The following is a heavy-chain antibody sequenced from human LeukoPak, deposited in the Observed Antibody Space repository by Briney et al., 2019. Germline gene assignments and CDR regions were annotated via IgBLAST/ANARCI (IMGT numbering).Heavy chain of an antibody. CDR1: GFTFSSYG. CDR2: IRYDGSNK. J-gene: IGHJ4*02. V-gene: IGHV3-30*02. D-gene: IGHD2-8*01. CDR3: AKDKAPPRMVALYYFDY. Sequence: PGGSLRLSCAASGFTFSSYGMHWVRQAPGKGLEWVAFIRYDGSNKYYADSVKGRFTISRDNSKNTLYLQMNSLRAEDTAVYYCAKDKAPPRMVALYYFDYWGQGTLVTVSS.